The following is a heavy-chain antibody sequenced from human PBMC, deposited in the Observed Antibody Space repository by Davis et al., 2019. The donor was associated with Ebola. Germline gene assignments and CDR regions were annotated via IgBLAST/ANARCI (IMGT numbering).Heavy chain of an antibody. Sequence: ASVKVSCKASGGTFSSYAISWVRQAPGHGLEWMGWISAYNGNTNYAQKLQGRVTITRDTSASTAYMELSSLRSEDTAVYYCARDQSIFGVVIKTFDYWGQGTLVTVSS. CDR1: GGTFSSYA. D-gene: IGHD3-3*01. J-gene: IGHJ4*02. CDR3: ARDQSIFGVVIKTFDY. CDR2: ISAYNGNT. V-gene: IGHV1-18*01.